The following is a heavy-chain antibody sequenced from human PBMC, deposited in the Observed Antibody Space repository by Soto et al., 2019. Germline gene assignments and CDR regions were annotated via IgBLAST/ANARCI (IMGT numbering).Heavy chain of an antibody. CDR2: ISYDGSNK. Sequence: QVQLVESGGGVVQPGRSLRLSCAASGFTFSSYGMHCVRQAPGKGLEWAAVISYDGSNKYYADSVKGRFTISRDNSKHTLYLQMNSLRAEDTAVYYCAKLLQLGDYAHYYYGMDVWGQGTTVTVSS. D-gene: IGHD4-17*01. V-gene: IGHV3-30*18. CDR1: GFTFSSYG. J-gene: IGHJ6*02. CDR3: AKLLQLGDYAHYYYGMDV.